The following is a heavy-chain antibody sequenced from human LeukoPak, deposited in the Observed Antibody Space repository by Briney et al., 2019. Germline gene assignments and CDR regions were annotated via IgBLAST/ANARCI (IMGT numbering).Heavy chain of an antibody. CDR3: ARDTNVEFVEWAPLFDY. CDR1: GFTFSSYW. CDR2: IKQDGSEK. V-gene: IGHV3-7*01. Sequence: GGSLRLSCAASGFTFSSYWMSWVRQDPGKGLEWVANIKQDGSEKYYVDSVKGRFTISRDNAKNSLYLQMNSLRAEDTAVYYCARDTNVEFVEWAPLFDYWGQGTLVTVSS. D-gene: IGHD1-26*01. J-gene: IGHJ4*02.